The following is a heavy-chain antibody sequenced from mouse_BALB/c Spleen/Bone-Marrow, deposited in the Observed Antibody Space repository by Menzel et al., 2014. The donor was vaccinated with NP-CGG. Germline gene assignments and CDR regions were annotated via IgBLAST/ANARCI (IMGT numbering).Heavy chain of an antibody. D-gene: IGHD1-2*01. CDR3: ARRGHGFAWFAY. J-gene: IGHJ3*01. CDR1: GYTFXSYW. V-gene: IGHV1-9*01. CDR2: ILPGSGST. Sequence: VRLQESGTELMKPGASVKISCKATGYTFXSYWIEWVNQRPGHGLEWIGEILPGSGSTNYNEKFKGKATFTADTSSNTAYMQLSSLTSEDSAVYYCARRGHGFAWFAYWGQGTLVTVSA.